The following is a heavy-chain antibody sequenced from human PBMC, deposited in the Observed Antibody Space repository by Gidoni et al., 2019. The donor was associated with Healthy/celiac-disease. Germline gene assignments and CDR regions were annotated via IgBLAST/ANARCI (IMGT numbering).Heavy chain of an antibody. CDR1: GFTFSRYS. CDR3: ATQEYGDYVTPGFYYYGMDV. Sequence: EVQLVESGGGLVQPGGSLRRSCAASGFTFSRYSMNWVRQAPGKGLEWVSYISSSSSTIYYADSVQGRFTISRDNAKNSLYLQMNSLRDEDTAVYYCATQEYGDYVTPGFYYYGMDVWGQGTTVTVSS. D-gene: IGHD4-17*01. V-gene: IGHV3-48*02. J-gene: IGHJ6*02. CDR2: ISSSSSTI.